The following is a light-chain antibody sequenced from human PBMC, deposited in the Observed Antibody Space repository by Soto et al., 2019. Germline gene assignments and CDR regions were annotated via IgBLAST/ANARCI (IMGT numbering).Light chain of an antibody. CDR2: VAS. V-gene: IGKV3-15*01. Sequence: EIVRTQSPVTLSVSPGERATLACRASERVSTNLAWSQQKLGQAPRLLLYVASTRATGAPARFTGGGSGTEFTLTISSLQSEDCAVYYFHHFNHWPCTFGQGTQVAIK. J-gene: IGKJ1*01. CDR1: ERVSTN. CDR3: HHFNHWPCT.